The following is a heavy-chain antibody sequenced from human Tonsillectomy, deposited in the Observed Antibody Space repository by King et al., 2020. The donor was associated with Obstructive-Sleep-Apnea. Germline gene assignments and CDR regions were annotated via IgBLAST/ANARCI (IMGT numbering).Heavy chain of an antibody. CDR3: ARASYYYDSSGYYYPFDY. CDR1: GFTFSSYA. Sequence: VQLVESGGGVVQPGRSLRLSCAASGFTFSSYAMHWVRQAPGKGLEWVAVISYDGSNKYYADSVKGRFTISRDNSKNTLYLQMNSLRAEDTAVYYCARASYYYDSSGYYYPFDYWGQGTLVTVSS. V-gene: IGHV3-30-3*01. D-gene: IGHD3-22*01. J-gene: IGHJ4*02. CDR2: ISYDGSNK.